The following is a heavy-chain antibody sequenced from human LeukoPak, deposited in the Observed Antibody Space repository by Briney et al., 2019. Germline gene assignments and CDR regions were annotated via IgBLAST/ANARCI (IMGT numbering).Heavy chain of an antibody. D-gene: IGHD3-16*01. Sequence: GGSLRLSCAASGFVFSSYWMHWVRQAPGKGLVWVSRIYTDGSYTNYADSVKGRFTISRDNAKNTLSLHMNSLRAEDMAVYYCARGDDESLDHWGQGTLVTVSS. CDR2: IYTDGSYT. CDR1: GFVFSSYW. CDR3: ARGDDESLDH. J-gene: IGHJ4*02. V-gene: IGHV3-74*01.